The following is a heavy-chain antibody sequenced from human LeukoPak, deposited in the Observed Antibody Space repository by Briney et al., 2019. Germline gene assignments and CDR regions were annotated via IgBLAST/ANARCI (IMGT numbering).Heavy chain of an antibody. CDR1: GFTFADYA. Sequence: GRSLRLSCAASGFTFADYALYSVRQALGEGVGWVSGICWNSGSIGYADSVKGRFTISRDNAKNSLYLQMNSLRAEDTALYYCAKDMGACSGGSCYSAQAYGMDVWGQGTTVTVSS. CDR3: AKDMGACSGGSCYSAQAYGMDV. V-gene: IGHV3-9*01. CDR2: ICWNSGSI. D-gene: IGHD2-15*01. J-gene: IGHJ6*02.